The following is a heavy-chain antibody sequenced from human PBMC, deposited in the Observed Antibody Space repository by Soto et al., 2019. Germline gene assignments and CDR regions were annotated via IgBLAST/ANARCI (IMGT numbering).Heavy chain of an antibody. CDR2: MIPNSGNT. J-gene: IGHJ5*02. Sequence: QVQLVQSGAEVKKPGASVKVSCKASGYTFTNYDINWVRQATGQGLEWMGWMIPNSGNTVYAQKFQGRVTMTRNTSISTAYMELSSLTSEDTAVYYCARGSRGWYDPWGQGTLVTVSS. D-gene: IGHD6-13*01. CDR3: ARGSRGWYDP. CDR1: GYTFTNYD. V-gene: IGHV1-8*01.